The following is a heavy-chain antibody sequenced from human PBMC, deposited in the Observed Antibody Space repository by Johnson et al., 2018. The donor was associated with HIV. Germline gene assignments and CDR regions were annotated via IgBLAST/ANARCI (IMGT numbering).Heavy chain of an antibody. Sequence: VQLVESGGGVVQPGRSLRLSCAASGFSFSSYGMHWVRQAPGKGLEWVAVISYDGSNKYYADSVKCRFTISRDNSKNTLYLQMNSLRAEDTAVYYCATHIVVVIAIRNAFDIWGQGTMVTVSS. CDR2: ISYDGSNK. D-gene: IGHD2-21*01. CDR3: ATHIVVVIAIRNAFDI. CDR1: GFSFSSYG. V-gene: IGHV3-30*03. J-gene: IGHJ3*02.